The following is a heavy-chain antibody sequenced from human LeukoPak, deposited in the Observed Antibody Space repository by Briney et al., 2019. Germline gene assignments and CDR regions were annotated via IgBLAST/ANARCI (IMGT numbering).Heavy chain of an antibody. D-gene: IGHD3-10*01. Sequence: GESLKISCQGSGYSFTSYWISWGRQLPGKGLEGVGRIDPSDSYTNYSPSFQGHVTISADKSISTAYLQWSSLKASDTAMYYCARHVSYYGSGSYPYAFDIWGQGTMVTVSS. V-gene: IGHV5-10-1*01. CDR3: ARHVSYYGSGSYPYAFDI. J-gene: IGHJ3*02. CDR2: IDPSDSYT. CDR1: GYSFTSYW.